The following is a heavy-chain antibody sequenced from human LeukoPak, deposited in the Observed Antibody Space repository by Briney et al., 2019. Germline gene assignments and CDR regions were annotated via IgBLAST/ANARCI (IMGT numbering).Heavy chain of an antibody. CDR2: IIPIFGTA. J-gene: IGHJ4*02. Sequence: SVKVSCKASGYTFTSYYMHWVRQAPGQGLEWMGGIIPIFGTANYAQKFQGRVTITTDESTSTAYMELSSLRSEDTAVYYCARDRGYCSSTSCYSVDYWGQGTLVTVSS. V-gene: IGHV1-69*05. CDR3: ARDRGYCSSTSCYSVDY. D-gene: IGHD2-2*01. CDR1: GYTFTSYY.